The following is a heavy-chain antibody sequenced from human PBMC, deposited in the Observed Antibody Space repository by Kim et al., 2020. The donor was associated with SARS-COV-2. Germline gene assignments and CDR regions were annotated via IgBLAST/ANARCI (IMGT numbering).Heavy chain of an antibody. CDR3: ASSSGGKDY. Sequence: GSTYYNPSLKGRVTISVDTSKNQFSLKLSSVTAADTAVYYCASSSGGKDYWGQGTLVTVSS. J-gene: IGHJ4*02. V-gene: IGHV4-39*07. CDR2: GST. D-gene: IGHD2-15*01.